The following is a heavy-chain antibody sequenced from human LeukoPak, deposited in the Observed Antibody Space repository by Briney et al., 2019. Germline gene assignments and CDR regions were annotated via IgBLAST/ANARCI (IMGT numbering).Heavy chain of an antibody. CDR1: GFTFNNYA. CDR3: GRDWKLDY. J-gene: IGHJ4*02. V-gene: IGHV3-23*01. CDR2: IGDNGGDT. Sequence: GGSLRLSCAASGFTFNNYAMNWVRQAPGKGLEWVSAIGDNGGDTKYAVSVKGRFTISRDNSRSALYLQMNTLRVEDTAIYYCGRDWKLDYWGQGTLVTVSS. D-gene: IGHD1-1*01.